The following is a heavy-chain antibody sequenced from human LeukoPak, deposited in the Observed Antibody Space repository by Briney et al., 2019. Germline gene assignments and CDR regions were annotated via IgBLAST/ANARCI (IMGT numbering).Heavy chain of an antibody. J-gene: IGHJ4*02. Sequence: ASVKVSCKVSGYTLTELSMHWVRQAPGKGLAWMGGFDPKDGETIYAQKFQDRVTMTEDTSTDTAYMELSSLRSEDTAVYYCATGRRAPYYYDSSGVDYWGQGTLVTVSS. CDR1: GYTLTELS. V-gene: IGHV1-24*01. CDR2: FDPKDGET. D-gene: IGHD3-22*01. CDR3: ATGRRAPYYYDSSGVDY.